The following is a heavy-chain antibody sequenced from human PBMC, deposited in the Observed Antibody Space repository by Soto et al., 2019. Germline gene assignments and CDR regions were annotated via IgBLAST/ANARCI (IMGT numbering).Heavy chain of an antibody. V-gene: IGHV3-30*18. CDR3: AKLVGRVGRYEPGRVDFDY. Sequence: QVQLVESGGGVVQPGRSLRLSCAASGFTFSSYAMHWVRQAPGKGLEWVAVISYDGSNKYYADSVKGRFTISRDDSKNTLYLQMNSLRAEDTAVYYCAKLVGRVGRYEPGRVDFDYWGQGTLVTVSS. CDR2: ISYDGSNK. CDR1: GFTFSSYA. J-gene: IGHJ4*02. D-gene: IGHD1-26*01.